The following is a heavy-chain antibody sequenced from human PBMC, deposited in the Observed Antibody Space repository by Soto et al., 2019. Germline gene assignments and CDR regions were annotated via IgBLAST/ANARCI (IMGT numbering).Heavy chain of an antibody. CDR2: ISYDGSKK. D-gene: IGHD2-2*01. CDR3: TRDRCSGTSCYFRY. V-gene: IGHV3-30-3*01. Sequence: GGSLRLSCAASGFNLSSSAMNWVRQAPGKGLEWLSVISYDGSKKYYADSVKGRFTISRDDSKNTLYLQMHSLRADDTAVYYCTRDRCSGTSCYFRYWGQGTLVTVS. J-gene: IGHJ4*02. CDR1: GFNLSSSA.